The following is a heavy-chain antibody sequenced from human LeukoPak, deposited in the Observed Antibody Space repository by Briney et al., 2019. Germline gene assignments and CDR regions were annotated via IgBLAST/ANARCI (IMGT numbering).Heavy chain of an antibody. V-gene: IGHV3-66*01. CDR2: IYSGGST. CDR3: ARGTLKDFKGFDY. Sequence: PGGSLRLSCAASGFTVSSNYMSWVRQAPGKGLEWVSVIYSGGSTYYADSVKGRFTISRDNSKNTLYLQMNSLRAEDTAVYYCARGTLKDFKGFDYWGQGTLVTVSS. J-gene: IGHJ4*02. D-gene: IGHD3-3*01. CDR1: GFTVSSNY.